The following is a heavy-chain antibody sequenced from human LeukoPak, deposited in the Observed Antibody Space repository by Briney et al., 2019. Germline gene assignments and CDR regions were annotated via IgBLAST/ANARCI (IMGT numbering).Heavy chain of an antibody. CDR2: MNPNSGNT. D-gene: IGHD3-9*01. CDR3: ARGPRRYFDWVGVYYYGMDV. CDR1: GYTFTSYD. Sequence: ASVKVSCKASGYTFTSYDINWVRQATGQGLEWMGWMNPNSGNTGYAQKFQGRVTMTRNTSISTAYMELSSLRSEDTAVYYCARGPRRYFDWVGVYYYGMDVWGQGTTVTVSS. V-gene: IGHV1-8*01. J-gene: IGHJ6*02.